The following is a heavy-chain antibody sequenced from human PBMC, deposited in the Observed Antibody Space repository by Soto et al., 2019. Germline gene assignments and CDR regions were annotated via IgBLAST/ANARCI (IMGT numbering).Heavy chain of an antibody. D-gene: IGHD2-21*02. Sequence: SETLSLTCTVSGGSISSGGYYWSWIRQHPGKGLEWIGYIYYSGSTYYDPSLKSRVTISVDTSKNQFSLKLSSVTAADTAVYYCASFCGGDCSTPLWYYFDYWGQGTLVTVSS. CDR1: GGSISSGGYY. J-gene: IGHJ4*02. CDR3: ASFCGGDCSTPLWYYFDY. V-gene: IGHV4-31*03. CDR2: IYYSGST.